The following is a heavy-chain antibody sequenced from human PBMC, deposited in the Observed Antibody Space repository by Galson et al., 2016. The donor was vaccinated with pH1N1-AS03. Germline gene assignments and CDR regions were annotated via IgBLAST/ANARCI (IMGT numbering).Heavy chain of an antibody. J-gene: IGHJ4*02. CDR3: ARTRGVLQSSGEMLSYFDY. Sequence: SLRLSCAASGFTFGAFWMSWVRQAPRKGLEWVANIKEDGNDQHYVASVKGRFTISRDNAKKSLFLQMNSLTADDTAVYYCARTRGVLQSSGEMLSYFDYWGLGSLVTVSS. CDR2: IKEDGNDQ. D-gene: IGHD3-10*01. CDR1: GFTFGAFW. V-gene: IGHV3-7*01.